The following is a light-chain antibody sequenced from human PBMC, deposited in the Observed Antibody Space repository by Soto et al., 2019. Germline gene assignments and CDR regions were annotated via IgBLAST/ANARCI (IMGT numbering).Light chain of an antibody. V-gene: IGKV3-15*01. CDR2: GAS. J-gene: IGKJ4*01. Sequence: EIVMTQSPATLSVSPGERATLSCRASQSVSSKLAWYQQKPGQAPRLLIYGASTRVTGIPARFSGSGSGTEFTLTISSLQSEDFAVYYCQQYNNGLTFGGGTKVEIK. CDR3: QQYNNGLT. CDR1: QSVSSK.